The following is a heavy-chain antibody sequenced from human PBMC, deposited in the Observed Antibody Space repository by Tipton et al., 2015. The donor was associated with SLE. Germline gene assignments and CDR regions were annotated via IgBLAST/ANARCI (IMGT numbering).Heavy chain of an antibody. V-gene: IGHV4-59*11. CDR2: IYYSGSI. CDR3: AREWGDAFDI. J-gene: IGHJ3*02. D-gene: IGHD3-16*01. CDR1: GGSISSHY. Sequence: TLSLTCTVSGGSISSHYWSWVRQPPGKGLEWIGYIYYSGSISYNPSLKSRVTISVDTSKNQFSLKLSSVTAADTAVYYCAREWGDAFDIWGPGTMVTVSS.